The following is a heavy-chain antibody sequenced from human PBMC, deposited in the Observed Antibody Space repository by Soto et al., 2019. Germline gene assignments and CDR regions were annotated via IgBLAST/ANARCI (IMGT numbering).Heavy chain of an antibody. V-gene: IGHV4-59*01. Sequence: QVQLQESGPGLVKPSETLSLTCTVSGGSISSYYWSWIRQPPGKGLEWIGYIYYSGSTNYNPSLKSRVTISVDTSKNQFSLKLSSVTAADTAVYYCARAGERYCSDYYFDYWGQGTLVTVSS. CDR1: GGSISSYY. J-gene: IGHJ4*02. D-gene: IGHD3-10*02. CDR3: ARAGERYCSDYYFDY. CDR2: IYYSGST.